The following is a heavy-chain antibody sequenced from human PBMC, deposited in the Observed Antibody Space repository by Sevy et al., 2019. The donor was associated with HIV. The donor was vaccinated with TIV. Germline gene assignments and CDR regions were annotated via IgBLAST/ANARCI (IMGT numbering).Heavy chain of an antibody. V-gene: IGHV4-34*01. Sequence: SETLSLTCAVYGGSFSGYYWSWIRQPPGKGLEWIGEINHSGSTNYNPSLKSRVTISVDTSKNQFSLKLSSVTAADTAVYYCARQCRSTSCSHAFDIWGQGTMVTVSS. CDR3: ARQCRSTSCSHAFDI. D-gene: IGHD2-2*01. CDR1: GGSFSGYY. CDR2: INHSGST. J-gene: IGHJ3*02.